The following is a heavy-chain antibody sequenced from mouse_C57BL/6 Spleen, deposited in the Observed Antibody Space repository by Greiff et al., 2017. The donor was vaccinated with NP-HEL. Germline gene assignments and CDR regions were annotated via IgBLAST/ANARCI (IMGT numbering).Heavy chain of an antibody. D-gene: IGHD2-5*01. J-gene: IGHJ4*01. V-gene: IGHV1-76*01. CDR3: ARDGYSNYDAMDY. Sequence: QVQLKESGAELVRPGASVKLSCKASGYTFTDYYINWVKQRPGQGLEWIARIYPGSGNTYYNEKFKGKATLTAEKSSSTAYMQLSSLTSEDSAVYFCARDGYSNYDAMDYWGQGTSVTVSS. CDR2: IYPGSGNT. CDR1: GYTFTDYY.